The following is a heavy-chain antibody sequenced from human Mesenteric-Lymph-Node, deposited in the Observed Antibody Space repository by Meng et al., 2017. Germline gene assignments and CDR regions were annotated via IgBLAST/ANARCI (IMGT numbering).Heavy chain of an antibody. CDR3: AEGSGSYAVAY. CDR1: GFTFSSYS. J-gene: IGHJ4*02. V-gene: IGHV3-21*01. Sequence: EVQLVESGGGLVKPGGSLRLSCAASGFTFSSYSMIWVRQAPGKGLEWVSYISSSSYYISYADSVKGRFTISRDNAKNSVYLQMNSLRAEDTAVYYCAEGSGSYAVAYWGQGTLVTVSS. D-gene: IGHD1-26*01. CDR2: ISSSSYYI.